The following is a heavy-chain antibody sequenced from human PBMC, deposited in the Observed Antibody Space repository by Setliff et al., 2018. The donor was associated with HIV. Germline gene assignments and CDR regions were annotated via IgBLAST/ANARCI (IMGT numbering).Heavy chain of an antibody. CDR1: GYTFTKSV. CDR3: ARVSGYSYGWAIDY. Sequence: ASVKVSCKASGYTFTKSVIHWVRQAPGQRLEWMGWINAGSGDTRYSRKFQGRVTITADESTSTAYMELSSLRSEDTAVYYCARVSGYSYGWAIDYWGQGTLVTVSS. CDR2: INAGSGDT. J-gene: IGHJ4*02. D-gene: IGHD5-18*01. V-gene: IGHV1-3*01.